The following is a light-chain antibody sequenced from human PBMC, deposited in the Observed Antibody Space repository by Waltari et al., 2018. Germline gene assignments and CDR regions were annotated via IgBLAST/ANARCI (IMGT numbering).Light chain of an antibody. V-gene: IGKV3-20*01. CDR2: GAS. CDR1: QSVSRT. Sequence: IVLTQSPGTLSLSPGERATLSCRASQSVSRTLAWYQQKPGQAPKLLIYGASIRATGIPDRFTDSGSGTDFSLTISSLEPEDFAIYFCQHYVRLPATFGQGTKVEIK. J-gene: IGKJ1*01. CDR3: QHYVRLPAT.